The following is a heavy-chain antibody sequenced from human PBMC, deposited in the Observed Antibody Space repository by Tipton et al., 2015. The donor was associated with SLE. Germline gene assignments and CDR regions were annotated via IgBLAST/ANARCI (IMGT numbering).Heavy chain of an antibody. V-gene: IGHV4-59*01. CDR1: GGSFSSNS. D-gene: IGHD1-1*01. Sequence: LRLSCTVSGGSFSSNSWNWIRQPPGKGLEWIGCIYNSGNTRHNPSLKSRVTISVDTSNNQFSLKLSSVTAADTAIYYCARDDFSVSTRSNDGFDIWGQGTMVTVSS. CDR2: IYNSGNT. CDR3: ARDDFSVSTRSNDGFDI. J-gene: IGHJ3*02.